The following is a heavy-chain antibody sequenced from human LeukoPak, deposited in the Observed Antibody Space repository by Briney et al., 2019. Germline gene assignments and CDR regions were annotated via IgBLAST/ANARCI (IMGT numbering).Heavy chain of an antibody. CDR3: ATVSREGWDCSSTSCYFLDY. CDR1: GYTFTDYY. Sequence: GASVKVSCKASGYTFTDYYMHWVQQAPGKGLEWMGRVDPEDGETIYAEKFQGRVTITADTSTDTAYMELSSLRSEDTAVYYCATVSREGWDCSSTSCYFLDYWGQGTLVTVSS. J-gene: IGHJ4*02. D-gene: IGHD2-2*01. V-gene: IGHV1-69-2*01. CDR2: VDPEDGET.